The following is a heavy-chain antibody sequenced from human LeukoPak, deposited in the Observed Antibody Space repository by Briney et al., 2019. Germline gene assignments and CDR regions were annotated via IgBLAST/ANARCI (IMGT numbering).Heavy chain of an antibody. CDR3: ARVRVGATYGGAFDI. CDR2: INSDGSTI. Sequence: GGSLRLSCAASGFTFSSNWMNWVRQSPGKGLVWVSRINSDGSTITYADSVKGRFTISRDNAKNTLYLQMNSLRAEDTAVYSCARVRVGATYGGAFDIWGQGTVVTVSS. J-gene: IGHJ3*02. CDR1: GFTFSSNW. V-gene: IGHV3-74*01. D-gene: IGHD1-26*01.